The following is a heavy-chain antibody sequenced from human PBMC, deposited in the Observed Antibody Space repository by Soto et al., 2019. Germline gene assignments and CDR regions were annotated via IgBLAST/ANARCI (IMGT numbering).Heavy chain of an antibody. D-gene: IGHD2-2*01. CDR3: ARQDCSSSSCLLDP. J-gene: IGHJ5*02. CDR2: IYPGDSDT. V-gene: IGHV5-51*01. CDR1: GYSFTSYW. Sequence: KVSCKGSGYSFTSYWIGWVRQMPGKGLEWMGIIYPGDSDTRYSPSFQGQVTISADKSISTAYLQWSSLKASDTAMYYCARQDCSSSSCLLDPWGQGTLVTVSS.